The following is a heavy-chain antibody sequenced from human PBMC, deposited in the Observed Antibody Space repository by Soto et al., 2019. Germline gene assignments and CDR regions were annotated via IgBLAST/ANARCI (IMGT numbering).Heavy chain of an antibody. Sequence: QVHLVQSGAEVKKPGASVKVSCKASGYIFINYYIQWVRQAPGQGLEWIGIINPNGGSTNYAQKFRGRVTMARDTSTGTVYMYLSSRRSDDTAVYYCARDFAAADYWGQGTLVTVSS. V-gene: IGHV1-46*01. CDR2: INPNGGST. J-gene: IGHJ4*02. D-gene: IGHD6-13*01. CDR3: ARDFAAADY. CDR1: GYIFINYY.